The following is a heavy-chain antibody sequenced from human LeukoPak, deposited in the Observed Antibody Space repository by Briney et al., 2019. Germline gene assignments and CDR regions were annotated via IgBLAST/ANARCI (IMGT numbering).Heavy chain of an antibody. D-gene: IGHD3-16*01. CDR1: GFTVSSNY. V-gene: IGHV3-53*01. CDR2: IYSGGST. Sequence: TGGSLRLSCAASGFTVSSNYMSWVRQAPGKGLEWVSVIYSGGSTYYADSVKGRFTISRDNSKNTLYLQMNSLRAEDTAVYYCARGRGKVYYYMDVWGKGTTVTVSS. CDR3: ARGRGKVYYYMDV. J-gene: IGHJ6*03.